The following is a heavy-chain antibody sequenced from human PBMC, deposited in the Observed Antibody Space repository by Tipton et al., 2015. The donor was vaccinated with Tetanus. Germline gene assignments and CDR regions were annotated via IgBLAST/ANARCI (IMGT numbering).Heavy chain of an antibody. Sequence: TLSLTCTVSGGSISSYYWSWIRQPPGKGLEWIGYIYYSGSTNYNPSLKGRVTISVDTSKNQFSLKLSSVTAADTAVYYCARYYDSSGYYQRRYTSSFDYWGQGTLVTVSS. V-gene: IGHV4-59*01. D-gene: IGHD3-22*01. CDR1: GGSISSYY. CDR3: ARYYDSSGYYQRRYTSSFDY. CDR2: IYYSGST. J-gene: IGHJ4*02.